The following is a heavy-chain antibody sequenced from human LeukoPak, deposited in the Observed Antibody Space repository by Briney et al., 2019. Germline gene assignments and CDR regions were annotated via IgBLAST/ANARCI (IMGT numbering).Heavy chain of an antibody. D-gene: IGHD2/OR15-2a*01. Sequence: GGSLRLSCAASGYTFTSYYMHWVRQAPGQGLEWMGIINPSGGSTSYAQKFQGRVTMTRDTSTSTVYMELSSLRSEDTAVYYCTRDFGLLCDYWGQGTLVTVSS. CDR2: INPSGGST. CDR3: TRDFGLLCDY. V-gene: IGHV1-46*01. J-gene: IGHJ4*02. CDR1: GYTFTSYY.